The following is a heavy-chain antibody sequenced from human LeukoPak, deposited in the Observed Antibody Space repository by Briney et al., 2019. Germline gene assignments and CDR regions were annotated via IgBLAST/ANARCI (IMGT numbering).Heavy chain of an antibody. CDR1: GVIISSYA. J-gene: IGHJ5*02. Sequence: GGSLRLSCAACGVIISSYAMRWVRQSRRKGLEWVSAINGRGDNTYYADFVKGRFTISRDNSKSTVYLQMNSLRTEDTAVYYCAKDRVSPGFNWFDPWGQGTLVTVSS. CDR3: AKDRVSPGFNWFDP. V-gene: IGHV3-23*01. CDR2: INGRGDNT. D-gene: IGHD2/OR15-2a*01.